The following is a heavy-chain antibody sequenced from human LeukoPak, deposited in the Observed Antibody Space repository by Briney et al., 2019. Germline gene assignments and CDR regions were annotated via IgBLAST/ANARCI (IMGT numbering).Heavy chain of an antibody. V-gene: IGHV3-73*01. J-gene: IGHJ1*01. D-gene: IGHD6-13*01. CDR3: TLNLLYSSSWYG. CDR2: IRSKANSYAT. CDR1: GFTFSGSA. Sequence: GGSLKLSCAASGFTFSGSAMHWVRQAPGKGLEWVGRIRSKANSYATAYAATVKGRFTISKDDSKNTAYRQMNSLKTEDTAVYYCTLNLLYSSSWYGWGQGTLVTVSS.